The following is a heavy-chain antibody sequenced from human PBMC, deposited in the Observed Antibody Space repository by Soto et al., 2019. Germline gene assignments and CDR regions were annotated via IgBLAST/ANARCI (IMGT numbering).Heavy chain of an antibody. CDR1: GYTFTSYA. CDR2: INAGNGNT. V-gene: IGHV1-3*05. CDR3: ARGRVTTVDPWAFDY. D-gene: IGHD4-17*01. Sequence: QVQLVQSGAEEKKPGASVKVSCKASGYTFTSYAMHWVRQAPGQRLEWMGWINAGNGNTKYSQKFQGRVTITRDTSASTAYMELSSLRSEETAVYYCARGRVTTVDPWAFDYWGQGTLVTVSS. J-gene: IGHJ4*02.